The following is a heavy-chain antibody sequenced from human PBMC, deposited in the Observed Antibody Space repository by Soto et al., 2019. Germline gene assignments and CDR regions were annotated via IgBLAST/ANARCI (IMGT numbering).Heavy chain of an antibody. J-gene: IGHJ5*02. CDR1: GYTFTSYG. CDR2: ISAYNGNT. CDR3: ARDLYLIAAAAAVGFAP. Sequence: QVKLVQSGAEVKKPGASVKVSCKASGYTFTSYGISWVRQAPGQGLEWMGWISAYNGNTNYAQKLQGRVTMTTDTATSTAYRERRSLRADDTAVYYWARDLYLIAAAAAVGFAPWGQGTLVTVSS. D-gene: IGHD6-13*01. V-gene: IGHV1-18*01.